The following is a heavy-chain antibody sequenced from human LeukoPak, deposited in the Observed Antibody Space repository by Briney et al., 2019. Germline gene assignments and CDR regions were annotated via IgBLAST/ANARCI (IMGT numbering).Heavy chain of an antibody. Sequence: SQTLSLTCALSGDSVSSNSAAWNWIRQSPSRGLEWLGRAYYRSKWYYDYALSVKSRIIVNPDTSKNQFSLQLNSVTPEDTAVYYCARQNGDNTRYSGLDVWGQGTAVTVSS. CDR3: ARQNGDNTRYSGLDV. V-gene: IGHV6-1*01. D-gene: IGHD4-23*01. CDR2: AYYRSKWYY. CDR1: GDSVSSNSAA. J-gene: IGHJ6*02.